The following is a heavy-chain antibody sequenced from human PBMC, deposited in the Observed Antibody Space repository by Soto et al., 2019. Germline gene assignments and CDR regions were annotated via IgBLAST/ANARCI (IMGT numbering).Heavy chain of an antibody. Sequence: SETLSLTCAVSGGSISSYSSSSIRQPPGKGLEWMGYIYYSGSTNYNPSLKSRVTISVDTSKNQFSLKLSSVTAADTAVYYCARLVKNWTGVWWFDPWGQGTLVTVS. V-gene: IGHV4-59*08. CDR3: ARLVKNWTGVWWFDP. CDR2: IYYSGST. CDR1: GGSISSYS. D-gene: IGHD1-1*01. J-gene: IGHJ5*02.